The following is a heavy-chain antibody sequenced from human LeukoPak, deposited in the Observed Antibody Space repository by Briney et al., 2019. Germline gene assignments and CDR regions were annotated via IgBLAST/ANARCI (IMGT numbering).Heavy chain of an antibody. Sequence: GGSLRLSCAASGFTFSSYWMHWVRQAPGKGLGWVSRINSDGSSTSYADSVKGRFTISRDSAKTTLYLQMNSLSAEDTALYYRVRRQVDFGLLWFGESDDAFDIWGEGTMVTVSS. CDR1: GFTFSSYW. D-gene: IGHD3-10*01. J-gene: IGHJ3*02. V-gene: IGHV3-74*01. CDR3: VRRQVDFGLLWFGESDDAFDI. CDR2: INSDGSST.